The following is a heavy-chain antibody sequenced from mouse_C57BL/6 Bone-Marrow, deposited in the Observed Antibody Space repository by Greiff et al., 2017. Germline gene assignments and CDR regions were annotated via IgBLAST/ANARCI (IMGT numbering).Heavy chain of an antibody. Sequence: EVQLVESGGDLVKPGGSLKLSCAASGFTFSSYGMSWVRQTPDKRLEWVSNISSGGSYTYYPDSVKGRFTISRDNAKNTLYLQMSSLKAEDTAMYYCARQNYYGSSPDYWGQGTTLTVSS. D-gene: IGHD1-1*01. CDR1: GFTFSSYG. CDR3: ARQNYYGSSPDY. V-gene: IGHV5-6*01. CDR2: ISSGGSYT. J-gene: IGHJ2*01.